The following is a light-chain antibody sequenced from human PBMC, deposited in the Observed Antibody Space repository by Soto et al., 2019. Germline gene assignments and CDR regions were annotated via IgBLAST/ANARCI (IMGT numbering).Light chain of an antibody. V-gene: IGLV1-40*01. J-gene: IGLJ2*01. CDR1: SSNIGAGYD. CDR2: GNS. CDR3: QSYDSSVSKVV. Sequence: QSVLTQPPSVSGAPGQRVTISCTGSSSNIGAGYDVHWYQQLPGTAPKLLLYGNSNRPSGVPDRFSGSKSGTSASLAITGLQAEDEADYYCQSYDSSVSKVVFGGGTKLTVL.